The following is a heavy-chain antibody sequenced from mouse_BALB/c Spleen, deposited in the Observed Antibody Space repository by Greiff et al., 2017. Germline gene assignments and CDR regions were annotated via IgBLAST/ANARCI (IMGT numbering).Heavy chain of an antibody. V-gene: IGHV14-4*02. CDR2: IDPENGDT. Sequence: EVQLQQSGAELVRSGASVKLSCTASGFNIKDYYVHWVKQRPEQGLEWIGWIDPENGDTEYAPKFQGKATMTADTSSNTAYLQLSSLTSEDTAVYYCARRQLGLTYFDYWGQGTTLTVSS. J-gene: IGHJ2*01. CDR1: GFNIKDYY. CDR3: ARRQLGLTYFDY. D-gene: IGHD3-2*01.